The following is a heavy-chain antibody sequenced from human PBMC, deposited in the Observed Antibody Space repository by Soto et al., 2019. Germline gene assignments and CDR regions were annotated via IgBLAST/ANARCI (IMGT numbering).Heavy chain of an antibody. V-gene: IGHV3-7*03. J-gene: IGHJ6*02. CDR1: GFNFRSYW. Sequence: GGSLRLSCAASGFNFRSYWMGWVRQAPGKGLEWVANIKQDGSEKYYVDSVKGRFTISRDNAKNSLYLQMNSLRAEDTAVYYCARGGRATLVYYYGMDVWGQGTTVTVSS. D-gene: IGHD3-16*01. CDR2: IKQDGSEK. CDR3: ARGGRATLVYYYGMDV.